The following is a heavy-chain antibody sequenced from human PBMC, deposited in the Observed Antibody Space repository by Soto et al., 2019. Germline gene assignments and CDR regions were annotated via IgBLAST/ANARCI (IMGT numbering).Heavy chain of an antibody. CDR2: INGYNGNA. J-gene: IGHJ6*02. CDR3: AMMGDVPYYYYGMDV. V-gene: IGHV1-18*01. CDR1: GYTFTTYG. Sequence: QVQLVQSGAEVKKPGASVTVSCKASGYTFTTYGVSWVRQAPGQGLEWLGWINGYNGNAKYAENLQGRVTMTTYTSANTAYMELRSLRSEDTAVYYCAMMGDVPYYYYGMDVWGQGTTVTVSS. D-gene: IGHD3-16*01.